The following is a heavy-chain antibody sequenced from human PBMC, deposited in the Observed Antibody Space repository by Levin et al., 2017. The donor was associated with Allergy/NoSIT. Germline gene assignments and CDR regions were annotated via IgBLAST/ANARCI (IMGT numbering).Heavy chain of an antibody. CDR1: GGSISSSY. Sequence: SETLSLTCTVSGGSISSSYWSWIRQFPGKGLEWIGHIHYNGSTNYNPSLKSRVTISVDTTKNQFSLKMNSVTAADTAVYYCATQHRDSRWFHFDFWSQGSLVTVSS. D-gene: IGHD6-13*01. CDR3: ATQHRDSRWFHFDF. J-gene: IGHJ4*02. V-gene: IGHV4-59*01. CDR2: IHYNGST.